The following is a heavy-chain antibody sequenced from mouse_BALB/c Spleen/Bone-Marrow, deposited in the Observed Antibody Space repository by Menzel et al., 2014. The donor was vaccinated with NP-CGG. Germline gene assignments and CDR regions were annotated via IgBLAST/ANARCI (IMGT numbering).Heavy chain of an antibody. CDR3: TRGITTVVATRAMDY. Sequence: EVKLMESGTVLARPGASVKMSCKASGYTFTSYWMHWVKQRPGQGLEWIGAIYPGNSDTSYNQKFKGKAKLTAVTSTCTAYMDLSSPTNEDSAVYYCTRGITTVVATRAMDYWGQGTSVTVSS. V-gene: IGHV1-5*01. J-gene: IGHJ4*01. D-gene: IGHD1-1*01. CDR1: GYTFTSYW. CDR2: IYPGNSDT.